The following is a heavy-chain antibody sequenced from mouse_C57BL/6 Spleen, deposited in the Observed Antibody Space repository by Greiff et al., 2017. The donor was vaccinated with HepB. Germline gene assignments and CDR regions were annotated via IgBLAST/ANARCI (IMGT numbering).Heavy chain of an antibody. Sequence: VKLVESGAELVRPGASVTLSCKASGYTFTDYEMHWVKQTPVHGLEWIGAIDPETGGTAYNQKFKGKAILTADKSSSTAYMELRSLTSEDSAVYYCTRFRYGSDYWGQGTTLTVSS. D-gene: IGHD1-1*01. V-gene: IGHV1-15*01. CDR2: IDPETGGT. CDR3: TRFRYGSDY. J-gene: IGHJ2*01. CDR1: GYTFTDYE.